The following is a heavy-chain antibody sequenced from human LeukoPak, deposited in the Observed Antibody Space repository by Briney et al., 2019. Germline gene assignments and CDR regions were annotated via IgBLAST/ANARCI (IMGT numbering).Heavy chain of an antibody. V-gene: IGHV1-69*13. Sequence: SVKVSCKASGGTLSSYAISWVRQAPGQGLEWMGGIIPIFGTANYAQKFQGRVTITADESTSTAYMELSSLRSEDTAVYYCGSTSYFYYYYMDVWGKGTTVTVSS. CDR1: GGTLSSYA. J-gene: IGHJ6*03. CDR2: IIPIFGTA. D-gene: IGHD2-2*01. CDR3: GSTSYFYYYYMDV.